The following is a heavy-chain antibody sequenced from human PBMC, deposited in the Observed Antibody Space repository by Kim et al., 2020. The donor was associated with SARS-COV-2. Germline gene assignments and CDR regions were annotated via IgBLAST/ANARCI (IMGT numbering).Heavy chain of an antibody. Sequence: SVKVSCKASGDTFSRYAFNWVRQAPGQGLEWMGRIIPILNIVNYAQRFQGRVTVTADKSTTTAYMVLNSLRSEDTAMYYCARSLRSSSLDFWGQGTLVTVSS. D-gene: IGHD6-6*01. CDR3: ARSLRSSSLDF. V-gene: IGHV1-69*04. J-gene: IGHJ4*02. CDR2: IIPILNIV. CDR1: GDTFSRYA.